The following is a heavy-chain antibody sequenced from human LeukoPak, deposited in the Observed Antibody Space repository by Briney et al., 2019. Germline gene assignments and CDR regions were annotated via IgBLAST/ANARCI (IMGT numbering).Heavy chain of an antibody. D-gene: IGHD6-19*01. CDR2: ISAYNGNT. CDR3: AREQWLISPFDY. V-gene: IGHV1-18*01. CDR1: GYTFTSYG. J-gene: IGHJ4*02. Sequence: GASVKVSFTASGYTFTSYGISWVRQAPGQGLEWMGWISAYNGNTNYAQKLQGRVTMTTDTSTSTAYMELRSLRSDDTAVYYCAREQWLISPFDYWGQGTLVTVSS.